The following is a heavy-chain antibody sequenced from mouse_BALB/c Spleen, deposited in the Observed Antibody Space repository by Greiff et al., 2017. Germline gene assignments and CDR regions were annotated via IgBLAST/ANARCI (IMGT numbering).Heavy chain of an antibody. CDR3: ARVYGNYAMDY. D-gene: IGHD2-10*02. Sequence: EVMLVESGGDLVKPGGSLKLSCAASGFTFSSYGMSWVRQTPDKRLEWVATISSGGSYTYYPDSVKGRFTISRDNAKNTLYLQMSSLKSEDTAMYYCARVYGNYAMDYWGQGTSVTVSS. J-gene: IGHJ4*01. CDR1: GFTFSSYG. V-gene: IGHV5-6*01. CDR2: ISSGGSYT.